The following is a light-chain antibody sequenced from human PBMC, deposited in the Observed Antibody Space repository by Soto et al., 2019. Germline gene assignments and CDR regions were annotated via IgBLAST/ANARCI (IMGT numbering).Light chain of an antibody. V-gene: IGLV2-14*03. CDR2: DVN. J-gene: IGLJ2*01. CDR1: SSDVGGYNY. Sequence: SALTQPASVSGSPGQSIAISCTGTSSDVGGYNYVSWYQQHPGNAPKLMIYDVNNRPSGVSNRFSGSKSGNTASLTIYGLQAEDEADYYCSSFTSTSTPVLFGGGTKLTVL. CDR3: SSFTSTSTPVL.